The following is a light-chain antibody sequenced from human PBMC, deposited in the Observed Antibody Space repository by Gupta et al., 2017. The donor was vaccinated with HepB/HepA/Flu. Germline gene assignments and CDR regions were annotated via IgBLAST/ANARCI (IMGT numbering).Light chain of an antibody. V-gene: IGLV2-14*03. CDR1: SNDVGVYNY. J-gene: IGLJ3*02. CDR2: DVI. Sequence: QSALTQPASVSGSPGQSITISCPGTSNDVGVYNYVSWYQQPPGKAPKRRIYDVINRPSGVSNRFSGYKSGNTAVLTISGLQTEDEADYYCSSYASSTFKVFGGGTKLTVL. CDR3: SSYASSTFKV.